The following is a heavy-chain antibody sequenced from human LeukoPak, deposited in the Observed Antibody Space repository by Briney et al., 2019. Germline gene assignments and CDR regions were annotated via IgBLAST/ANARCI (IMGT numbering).Heavy chain of an antibody. CDR3: ARGYGDYAEYFQH. CDR2: IYTSGST. V-gene: IGHV4-61*02. CDR1: GGSISSGSYY. J-gene: IGHJ1*01. D-gene: IGHD4-17*01. Sequence: PSQTLSLTCTVSGGSISSGSYYWSWIRQPAGKGLEWIGRIYTSGSTNYNPSLKSRVTISVDTSKNQFSLKLSSVTAADTAVYYCARGYGDYAEYFQHWGQGTLVTVSS.